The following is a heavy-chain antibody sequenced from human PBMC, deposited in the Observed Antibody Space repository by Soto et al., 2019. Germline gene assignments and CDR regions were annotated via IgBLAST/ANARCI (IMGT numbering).Heavy chain of an antibody. CDR3: AKDLTPHSKYYYYGMDV. D-gene: IGHD4-4*01. V-gene: IGHV3-30*18. CDR1: GFTFSSYG. J-gene: IGHJ6*02. CDR2: ISYDGSNK. Sequence: QVQLVESGGGVVQPGRSLRLSCAASGFTFSSYGMHWVRQAPGKGLEWVAVISYDGSNKYYADSVKGRFTISRDNSKNTLYLQMNSLRAEDTAVYYCAKDLTPHSKYYYYGMDVWGQGTTVTVSS.